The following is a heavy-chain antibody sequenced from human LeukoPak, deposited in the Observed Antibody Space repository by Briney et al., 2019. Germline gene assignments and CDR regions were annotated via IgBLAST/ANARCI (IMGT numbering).Heavy chain of an antibody. CDR1: GFTFDDYA. D-gene: IGHD5-12*01. J-gene: IGHJ4*02. Sequence: GGSLRLSCAASGFTFDDYAMHWVRQAPGKGLEWVSGISWNSGSIGYADSVKDRFTISRDNAKNSLYLQMNSLRAEDTALYYCAKDMTSGYSGYDLDYWGQGTLVTVSS. CDR3: AKDMTSGYSGYDLDY. V-gene: IGHV3-9*01. CDR2: ISWNSGSI.